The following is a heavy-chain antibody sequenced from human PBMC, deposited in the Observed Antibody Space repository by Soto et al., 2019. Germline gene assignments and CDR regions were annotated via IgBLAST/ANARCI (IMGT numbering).Heavy chain of an antibody. CDR2: IYYSGTT. V-gene: IGHV4-31*03. CDR3: ARRTSNIAVRGRWFDP. J-gene: IGHJ5*02. D-gene: IGHD6-6*01. Sequence: SETLSLTCTVSGVSISSGGYSWSWIRQHPGKGLEWIGYIYYSGTTYYNPSLKSRVTISMDTSKNQVSLKMNSVTAADTAAYYCARRTSNIAVRGRWFDPWGQGTLVTVSS. CDR1: GVSISSGGYS.